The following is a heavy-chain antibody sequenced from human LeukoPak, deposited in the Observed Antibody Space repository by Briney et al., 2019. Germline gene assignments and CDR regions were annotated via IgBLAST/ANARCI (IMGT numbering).Heavy chain of an antibody. CDR1: GFTFSSYT. CDR2: IISISSYM. CDR3: ARDRDVPAIGMDV. V-gene: IGHV3-21*06. Sequence: GGSLRLSCAASGFTFSSYTMNWVRQAPGKALDWVSFIISISSYMYYADSVKGGFTISRDNAKNSLYLQMKSLKAEDTAVYYCARDRDVPAIGMDVWGQGTTVTVSS. J-gene: IGHJ6*02.